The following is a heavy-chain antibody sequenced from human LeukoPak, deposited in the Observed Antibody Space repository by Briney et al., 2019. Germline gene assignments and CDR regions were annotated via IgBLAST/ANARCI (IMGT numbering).Heavy chain of an antibody. D-gene: IGHD6-13*01. CDR2: IYYSGST. Sequence: SETLSLTCTVSGGSISSYYWSWIRQPPGKGLEWIGYIYYSGSTNYNPSLKSRVTISVDTSKNQFSLKLSSVTAADTAVYYCAREASSSWSSFDIWGQGTMVTVSS. CDR1: GGSISSYY. V-gene: IGHV4-59*12. J-gene: IGHJ3*02. CDR3: AREASSSWSSFDI.